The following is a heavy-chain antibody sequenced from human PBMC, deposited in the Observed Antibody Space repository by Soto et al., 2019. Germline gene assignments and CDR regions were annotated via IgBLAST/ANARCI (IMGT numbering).Heavy chain of an antibody. J-gene: IGHJ1*01. V-gene: IGHV3-23*01. CDR1: GFTFTNYA. D-gene: IGHD2-21*01. CDR2: ISGSGTDT. Sequence: PGGSLRLSCGASGFTFTNYAFSWVHQAPGKGLERVSSISGSGTDTKYADSVKGRSTISRDNSKNTVYLQVNSLRGEDTAVYYCAKNCGGNCYSTSRIVFQHWGQGTQVTVSS. CDR3: AKNCGGNCYSTSRIVFQH.